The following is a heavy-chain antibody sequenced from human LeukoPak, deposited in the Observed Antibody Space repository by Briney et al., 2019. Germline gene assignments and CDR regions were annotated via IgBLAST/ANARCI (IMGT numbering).Heavy chain of an antibody. CDR2: ISYDGSNK. CDR1: GFTFSSYA. CDR3: ASLTAVAGPLGY. Sequence: GRSLRLSCAASGFTFSSYAMHWVRQAPGKGLEWVAVISYDGSNKYYADSVKGRFTISRDNSKNTLYLQMNSLRAEDTAVYYCASLTAVAGPLGYWGQGTLVTVSS. J-gene: IGHJ4*02. V-gene: IGHV3-30-3*01. D-gene: IGHD6-19*01.